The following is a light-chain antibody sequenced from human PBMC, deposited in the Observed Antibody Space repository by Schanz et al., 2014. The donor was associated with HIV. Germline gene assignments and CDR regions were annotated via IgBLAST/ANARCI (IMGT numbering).Light chain of an antibody. CDR3: AAWDDSLSGFYV. CDR2: DVS. V-gene: IGLV2-14*03. CDR1: SSDIGGYNY. Sequence: QSALTQPASVSGSPGQSITISCTGTSSDIGGYNYVSWYQQLPDKVPKLIIYDVSNRPSGISNRFSGSKSGNTASLTVSGLQAEDEADYFCAAWDDSLSGFYVFGTGTKLTVL. J-gene: IGLJ1*01.